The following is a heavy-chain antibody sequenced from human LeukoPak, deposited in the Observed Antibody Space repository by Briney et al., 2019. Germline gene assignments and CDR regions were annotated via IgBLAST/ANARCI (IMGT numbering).Heavy chain of an antibody. V-gene: IGHV1-18*01. CDR2: ISAYNGNT. D-gene: IGHD7-27*01. J-gene: IGHJ4*02. CDR3: ARTPTWGATGYFDY. Sequence: ASVKVSCKASGYTFTSYGISWVRQAPGQGLEWMGWISAYNGNTNYAQKLQGRVTMTTDPSTSTAYMELRSLRSDDTAVYYCARTPTWGATGYFDYWGQGTLVTVSS. CDR1: GYTFTSYG.